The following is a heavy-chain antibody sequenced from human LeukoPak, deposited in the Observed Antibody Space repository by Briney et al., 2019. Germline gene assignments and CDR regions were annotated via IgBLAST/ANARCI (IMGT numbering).Heavy chain of an antibody. J-gene: IGHJ6*02. V-gene: IGHV3-49*04. D-gene: IGHD5-18*01. CDR2: IRSKAYGGTT. CDR1: GFTFGDHA. CDR3: SGPTQQWLYSGTDV. Sequence: GGSLRLSCTASGFTFGDHAMSWVRQAPGKGLEWLGFIRSKAYGGTTEYAASAKGRFTISRDDSKSIAYLQMNSLTTEDTAVYCSSGPTQQWLYSGTDVWGQGTTVIVSS.